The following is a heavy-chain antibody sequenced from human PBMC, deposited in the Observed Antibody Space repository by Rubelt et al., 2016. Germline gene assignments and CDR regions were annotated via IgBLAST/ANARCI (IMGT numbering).Heavy chain of an antibody. CDR2: VYNSGNT. CDR3: ARHKPTTLAAVHFDY. Sequence: QLQLQESGPGLVKPSETLSLTCAVSGGSISSGGYSRSWIRQPPGKDLEWIGYVYNSGNTYYSPSLQSRATISVDTSKNQLSLKLTSVTAADTAVYYCARHKPTTLAAVHFDYWGQGTLVTVSS. J-gene: IGHJ4*02. CDR1: GGSISSGGYS. D-gene: IGHD2-15*01. V-gene: IGHV4-30-4*07.